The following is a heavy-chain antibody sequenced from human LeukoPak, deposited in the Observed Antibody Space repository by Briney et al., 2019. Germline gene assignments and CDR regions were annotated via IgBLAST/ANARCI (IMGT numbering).Heavy chain of an antibody. CDR2: IRYDGSNK. J-gene: IGHJ4*01. CDR1: GFTFSSYG. D-gene: IGHD6-6*01. CDR3: AKTISEAAQTYFDY. Sequence: PGGSLRLSCAASGFTFSSYGMHWVRQAPGKGLEWVAFIRYDGSNKYYADSVKGRFTISRDNSKNTLYLQMNSLRAEDTAVYYCAKTISEAAQTYFDYWGQEPWSPSPQ. V-gene: IGHV3-30*02.